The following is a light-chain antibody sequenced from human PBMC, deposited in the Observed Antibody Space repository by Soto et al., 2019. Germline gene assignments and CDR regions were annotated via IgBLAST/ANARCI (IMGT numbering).Light chain of an antibody. CDR1: QSIKSN. CDR3: QQYNNWPPLT. J-gene: IGKJ4*01. Sequence: EIVMTQSPATLSVSPGERATLSCRASQSIKSNLAWYQQKPGQAPRLLIYGASTRATGLPVRFSGSGSGTEFTLTISSLQSEDFAVYYCQQYNNWPPLTFGGGTKVEIK. CDR2: GAS. V-gene: IGKV3-15*01.